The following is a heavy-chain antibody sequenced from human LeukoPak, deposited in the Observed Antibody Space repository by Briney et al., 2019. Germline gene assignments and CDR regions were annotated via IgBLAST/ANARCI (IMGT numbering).Heavy chain of an antibody. Sequence: SGPALVKPTQTLTLTRTFSGFSLSTSGMCVSWIRQPPGKALEWLARIDWDDDKYYSTSLKTRLTISKDTSKNQVVLTMTNMDPVDTATYYCARITYYYGSGSQNHAFDIWGQGTMVTVSS. J-gene: IGHJ3*02. CDR2: IDWDDDK. D-gene: IGHD3-10*01. CDR3: ARITYYYGSGSQNHAFDI. CDR1: GFSLSTSGMC. V-gene: IGHV2-70*11.